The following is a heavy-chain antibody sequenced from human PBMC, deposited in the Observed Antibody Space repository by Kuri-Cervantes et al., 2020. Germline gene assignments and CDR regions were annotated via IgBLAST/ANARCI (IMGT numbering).Heavy chain of an antibody. CDR2: IYYSGST. J-gene: IGHJ4*02. CDR3: ARVVESYGDYGLGFDY. CDR1: GGSITGTYW. Sequence: SETLSLTCAVSGGSITGTYWWNWVRQPPGKGLEWIGYIYYSGSTNYNPSLKSRVTISVDTSKNQFSLKLSSVTAADTTVYYCARVVESYGDYGLGFDYWGQGTLVTVSS. V-gene: IGHV4-4*02. D-gene: IGHD4-17*01.